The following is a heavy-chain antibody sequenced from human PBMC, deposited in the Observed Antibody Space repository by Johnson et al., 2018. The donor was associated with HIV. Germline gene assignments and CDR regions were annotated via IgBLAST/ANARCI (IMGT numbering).Heavy chain of an antibody. Sequence: QMLLVESGGGVVQPGRSLRLSCAASGFAFSSYAMHWVRQAPGKGLEWVAVISYDGSNKYYADSVKGRFTISRDNSKNTLYLQMHSLRTEDTAVYYCARDYDMPRDDGFDIWGQGTMVTVSS. J-gene: IGHJ3*02. CDR1: GFAFSSYA. D-gene: IGHD3-9*01. CDR3: ARDYDMPRDDGFDI. V-gene: IGHV3-30-3*01. CDR2: ISYDGSNK.